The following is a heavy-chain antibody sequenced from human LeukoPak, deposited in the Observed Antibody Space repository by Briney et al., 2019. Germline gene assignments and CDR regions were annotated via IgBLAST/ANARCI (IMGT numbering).Heavy chain of an antibody. V-gene: IGHV1-18*01. CDR3: ARDSHRADPLSRFDP. CDR1: GYTFTSYG. J-gene: IGHJ5*02. D-gene: IGHD1-26*01. Sequence: ASVKVSCKASGYTFTSYGISWVRQAPGQGLEWMGWISAYNGNTNYAQKLQGRVTMTTDTSTSTAYMELRSLRSDDTAVYYCARDSHRADPLSRFDPWGQGTLVTVSS. CDR2: ISAYNGNT.